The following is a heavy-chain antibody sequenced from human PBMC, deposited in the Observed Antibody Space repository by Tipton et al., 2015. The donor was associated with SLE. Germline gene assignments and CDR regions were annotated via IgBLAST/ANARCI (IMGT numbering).Heavy chain of an antibody. J-gene: IGHJ1*01. CDR2: IDNDGIST. D-gene: IGHD2-15*01. CDR3: ARVRGCSGGSCSLEYFLD. CDR1: GFTFSDYW. V-gene: IGHV3-74*01. Sequence: SLRLSCAASGFTFSDYWMHWVRQDPGKGLVWVSRIDNDGISTNYADSVKGRFTISRDNAKNTLYLQMDSLRAEDTAIYYCARVRGCSGGSCSLEYFLDWGRGTLVTVSS.